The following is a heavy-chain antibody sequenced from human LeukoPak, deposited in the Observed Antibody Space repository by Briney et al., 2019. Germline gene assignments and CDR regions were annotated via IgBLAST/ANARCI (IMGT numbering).Heavy chain of an antibody. V-gene: IGHV4-59*01. CDR2: IYYSGST. Sequence: KPSETLSLTCTVSGGSISSYYWSWIRQPPGKGLEWIGYIYYSGSTNYNPSLKSRVTISVDTSKNQFSPKLSSVTAADTAVYYCARAPGFYDFWSGPRHYYMDVWGKGTTVTVSS. D-gene: IGHD3-3*01. J-gene: IGHJ6*03. CDR3: ARAPGFYDFWSGPRHYYMDV. CDR1: GGSISSYY.